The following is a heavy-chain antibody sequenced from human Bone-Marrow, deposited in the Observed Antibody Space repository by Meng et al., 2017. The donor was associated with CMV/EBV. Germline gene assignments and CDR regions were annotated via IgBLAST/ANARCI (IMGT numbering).Heavy chain of an antibody. CDR1: GFTFSSYA. CDR3: ARARNSRVRGNDFDY. CDR2: IYSGGSST. D-gene: IGHD3-10*01. Sequence: GESLKISCAASGFTFSSYAMSWVRQAPGKGLEWVSVIYSGGSSTYYADSVKGRFTISRDNSKNTLYLQMNSLRAEDTAVYYCARARNSRVRGNDFDYWGQGTLVTVSS. J-gene: IGHJ4*02. V-gene: IGHV3-23*03.